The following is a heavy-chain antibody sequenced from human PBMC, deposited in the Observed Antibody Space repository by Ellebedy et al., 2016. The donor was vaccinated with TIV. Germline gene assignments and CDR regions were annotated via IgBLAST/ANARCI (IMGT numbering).Heavy chain of an antibody. V-gene: IGHV1-18*04. CDR3: AKLSGYCSSTSCHSDDAFDI. CDR1: GYTFTSYG. J-gene: IGHJ3*02. CDR2: ISAYNGNT. Sequence: ASVKVSCKASGYTFTSYGISWVRQAPGQGLEWMGWISAYNGNTNYAQKLQGRVTMTTDTSTSTAYMELRSLRSDDTALYYCAKLSGYCSSTSCHSDDAFDIWGQGTMVTVSS. D-gene: IGHD2-2*01.